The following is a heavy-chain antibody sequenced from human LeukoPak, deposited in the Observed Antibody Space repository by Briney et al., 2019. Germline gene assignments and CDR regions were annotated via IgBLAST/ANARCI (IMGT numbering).Heavy chain of an antibody. J-gene: IGHJ4*02. CDR2: ISYDGSNK. CDR1: GFTFSSYA. D-gene: IGHD3-16*02. V-gene: IGHV3-30-3*01. Sequence: GRSLRLSCAASGFTFSSYAMHWVRQAPGKGLEWVAVISYDGSNKYYADSVKGRFTISRDNSKNTLYLQMNSLRAEDTAVYYCARESAGYDYVWGSYRYTTPYFDYWGQGTLVTVSS. CDR3: ARESAGYDYVWGSYRYTTPYFDY.